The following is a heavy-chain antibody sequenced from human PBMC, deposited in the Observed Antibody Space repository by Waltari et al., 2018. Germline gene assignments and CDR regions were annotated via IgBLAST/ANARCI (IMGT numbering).Heavy chain of an antibody. CDR2: IWDDGSKK. CDR1: GCHLTTYG. CDR3: ARDQYGESFYYAMNV. J-gene: IGHJ6*02. D-gene: IGHD1-26*01. V-gene: IGHV3-33*04. Sequence: QEKLVESGGGVVQSGRSLTLRCEAFGCHLTTYGMPWVRQAQGKGREWVAIIWDDGSKKYYADSVKGRFDISRDNSRNTLYLQMDSLRAEDTAVYFCARDQYGESFYYAMNVWGQGTAVTVSS.